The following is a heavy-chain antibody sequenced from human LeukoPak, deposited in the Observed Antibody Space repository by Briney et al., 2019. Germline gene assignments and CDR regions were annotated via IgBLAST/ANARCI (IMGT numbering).Heavy chain of an antibody. Sequence: GGSLRLSCAASGFTFSSYNMNWDRQAPGKGLEWVSSIGGSGSYIFYADSVKGRFTISRDNAKNSLHLQMNSLRAEDTAVYYCARGQEYLWLHKDYWGQGTLVTVSS. CDR2: IGGSGSYI. CDR3: ARGQEYLWLHKDY. J-gene: IGHJ4*02. CDR1: GFTFSSYN. V-gene: IGHV3-21*01. D-gene: IGHD5-18*01.